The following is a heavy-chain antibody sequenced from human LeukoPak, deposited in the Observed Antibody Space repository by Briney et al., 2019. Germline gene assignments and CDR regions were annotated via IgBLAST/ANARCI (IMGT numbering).Heavy chain of an antibody. J-gene: IGHJ4*02. Sequence: ASVKVSCKASGYTFTGYYIHWVRQAPGQGLEWMGWINPNSGGTNYAQKFQGRVTMTRDTSISTAYMELSRLRSDDTAVYYCARLYYDSSGCSAYFDYWGQGTLVTVSS. CDR3: ARLYYDSSGCSAYFDY. D-gene: IGHD3-22*01. V-gene: IGHV1-2*02. CDR1: GYTFTGYY. CDR2: INPNSGGT.